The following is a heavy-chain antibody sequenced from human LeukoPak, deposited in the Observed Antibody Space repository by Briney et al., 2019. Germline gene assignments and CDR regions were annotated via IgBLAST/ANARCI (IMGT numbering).Heavy chain of an antibody. CDR3: AKDPAVAGHPDY. V-gene: IGHV3-23*01. CDR2: ISGSGGST. CDR1: GFTFSSYA. D-gene: IGHD6-19*01. Sequence: PGGSLRLSCAASGFTFSSYAMSWVRQAPGKGLEWVSAISGSGGSTYYADSVKGRFTISRDNSKNTLYLQMNGLRAEDTAVYYCAKDPAVAGHPDYWGQGTLVTVSS. J-gene: IGHJ4*02.